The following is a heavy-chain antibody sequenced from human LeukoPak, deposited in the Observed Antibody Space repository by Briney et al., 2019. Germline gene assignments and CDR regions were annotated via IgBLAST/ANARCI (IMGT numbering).Heavy chain of an antibody. D-gene: IGHD2-2*01. V-gene: IGHV3-23*01. CDR3: AKYLYQNYYYGMDV. CDR2: ISGSGGST. CDR1: GFTFSSYS. J-gene: IGHJ6*02. Sequence: TGGSLRLSCAASGFTFSSYSMNWVRQAPGKGLEWVSAISGSGGSTYYADSVKGRFTISRDNSKNTLYLQMNSLTAEDTAVYSCAKYLYQNYYYGMDVWGQGTTVTVSS.